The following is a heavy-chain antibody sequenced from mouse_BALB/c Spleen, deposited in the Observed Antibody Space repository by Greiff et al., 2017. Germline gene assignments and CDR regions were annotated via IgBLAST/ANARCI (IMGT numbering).Heavy chain of an antibody. CDR3: ARKEYGNYERRAMDY. V-gene: IGHV1-7*01. J-gene: IGHJ4*01. Sequence: VHLVESGAELAKPGASVKMSCKASGYTFTSYWMHWVKQRPGQGLEWIGYINPSTGYTEYNQKFKDKATLTADKSSSTAYMQLSSLTSEDSAVYYCARKEYGNYERRAMDYWGQGTSVTVSS. CDR2: INPSTGYT. D-gene: IGHD2-10*02. CDR1: GYTFTSYW.